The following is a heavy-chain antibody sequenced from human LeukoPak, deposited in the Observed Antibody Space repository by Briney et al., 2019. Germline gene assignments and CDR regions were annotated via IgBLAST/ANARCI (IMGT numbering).Heavy chain of an antibody. V-gene: IGHV1-2*02. CDR3: ARAPKDSSGYYYVY. CDR2: INPNSGGT. J-gene: IGHJ4*02. D-gene: IGHD3-22*01. CDR1: GYTFTNYD. Sequence: ASVKVSCKASGYTFTNYDINWVRQATGQGLEWMGWINPNSGGTNYAQKFQGRVTMTRDTSISTAYMELSRLRSDDTAVYYCARAPKDSSGYYYVYWGQGTLVTVSS.